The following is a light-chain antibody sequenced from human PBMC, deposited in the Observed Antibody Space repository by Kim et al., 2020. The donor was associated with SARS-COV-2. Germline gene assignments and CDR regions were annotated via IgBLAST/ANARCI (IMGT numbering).Light chain of an antibody. CDR3: QQYGSSPYT. V-gene: IGKV3-20*01. CDR1: QSVSGKY. Sequence: LSPGERATLSCRASQSVSGKYLAWYQQTPGQAPRLLIYGASNRATGIPDRFSGSGSGRDFTLIISRLEPEDFAVYYCQQYGSSPYTFGHGTKLEI. CDR2: GAS. J-gene: IGKJ2*01.